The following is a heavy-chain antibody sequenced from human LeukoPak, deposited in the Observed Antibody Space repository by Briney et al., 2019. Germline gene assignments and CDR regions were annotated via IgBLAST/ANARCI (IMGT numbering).Heavy chain of an antibody. CDR2: IYTSGST. CDR1: GGSISSGSYY. V-gene: IGHV4-61*02. D-gene: IGHD4-11*01. CDR3: ARGWAVTAFDI. Sequence: PSQTLSLTCTVSGGSISSGSYYWSWIRQPAGKGLEWIGRIYTSGSTNYNPSLKSRVTISVDTSKNQFSLKLSSVTAADTAVYYCARGWAVTAFDIWGQGTMVTVSS. J-gene: IGHJ3*02.